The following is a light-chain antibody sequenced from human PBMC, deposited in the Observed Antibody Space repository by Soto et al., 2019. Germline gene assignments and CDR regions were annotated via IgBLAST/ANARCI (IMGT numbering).Light chain of an antibody. J-gene: IGKJ1*01. V-gene: IGKV1-6*01. CDR1: QGIRND. CDR3: LQDNIYPWT. CDR2: AAS. Sequence: AIQMTQSPSSLSASVGDRVTITCRASQGIRNDLSWYQQKPGKAPTLLIFAASTLQSGVPSRFSGSGSGTDFTLTISSLQPEDSATYYCLQDNIYPWTFGQGTKVEIK.